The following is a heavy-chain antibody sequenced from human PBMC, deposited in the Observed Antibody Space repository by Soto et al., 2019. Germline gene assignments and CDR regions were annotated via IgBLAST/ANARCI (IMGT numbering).Heavy chain of an antibody. CDR3: ARHGPPGISSPFDY. CDR2: IYYTGTT. CDR1: GTSISSSIRY. D-gene: IGHD6-13*01. Sequence: PSETLSLTCAVSGTSISSSIRYWGWVRQSPGKGLEWIGSIYYTGTTYYYSPSLTSRITISLDASKNHFSLKMTSVTAADAAVYYCARHGPPGISSPFDYWGLGTLVTVSS. J-gene: IGHJ4*02. V-gene: IGHV4-39*01.